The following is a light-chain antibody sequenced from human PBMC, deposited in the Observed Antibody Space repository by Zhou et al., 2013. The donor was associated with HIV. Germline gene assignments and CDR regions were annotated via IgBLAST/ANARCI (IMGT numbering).Light chain of an antibody. Sequence: DIQMTQSPSTLSASLGDRVTITCRASQVISNWLAWYQQKPGKAPKLLIYKTSTLESGVPSRFSGSGSGTEFTLTISSLQPDDFATYYCQXFNTTYTFGQGTKLEIK. CDR3: QXFNTTYT. V-gene: IGKV1-5*03. CDR1: QVISNW. CDR2: KTS. J-gene: IGKJ2*01.